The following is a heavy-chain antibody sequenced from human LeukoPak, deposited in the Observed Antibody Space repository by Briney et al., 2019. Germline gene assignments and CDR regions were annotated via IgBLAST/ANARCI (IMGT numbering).Heavy chain of an antibody. CDR2: MNPNSGNT. D-gene: IGHD5-24*01. CDR3: ARDRRRWLQYFDY. CDR1: GYTFTSYD. V-gene: IGHV1-8*01. Sequence: ASVKVSCKASGYTFTSYDINWVRQATGQGLEWMGWMNPNSGNTGYAQKFQGRVTMTRNTSISTAYMELSSLRSEDTAVYYCARDRRRWLQYFDYWGQGTLVTVSS. J-gene: IGHJ4*02.